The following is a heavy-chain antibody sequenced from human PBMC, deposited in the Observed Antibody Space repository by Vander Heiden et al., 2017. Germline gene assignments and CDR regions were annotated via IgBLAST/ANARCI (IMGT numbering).Heavy chain of an antibody. CDR3: ARDWYQPNSYY. V-gene: IGHV3-30*04. D-gene: IGHD2-2*01. CDR2: ISYDGSNK. J-gene: IGHJ4*02. Sequence: QVQLVESGGGVVQPGRSLRLSCAASGFTFSSYAMHWVRQAPGKGLEWVAVISYDGSNKYYADSVKGRFTISRDNSKNTLYLQMNSLRAEDTAVDYCARDWYQPNSYYWGQGTLVTVSS. CDR1: GFTFSSYA.